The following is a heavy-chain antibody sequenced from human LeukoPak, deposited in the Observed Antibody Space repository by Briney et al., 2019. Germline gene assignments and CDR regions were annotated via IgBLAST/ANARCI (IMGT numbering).Heavy chain of an antibody. CDR3: ARQAGLELMGDWFDP. CDR1: GYTFTGYY. D-gene: IGHD1-7*01. J-gene: IGHJ5*02. Sequence: VASVTVSFTASGYTFTGYYMHWVRQAPGQGLEWMGRINPNSGGTNYAQKFQGRVTMTRDTSISTAYMELSRLRSDDTAVYYCARQAGLELMGDWFDPWGQGTLVTVSS. V-gene: IGHV1-2*06. CDR2: INPNSGGT.